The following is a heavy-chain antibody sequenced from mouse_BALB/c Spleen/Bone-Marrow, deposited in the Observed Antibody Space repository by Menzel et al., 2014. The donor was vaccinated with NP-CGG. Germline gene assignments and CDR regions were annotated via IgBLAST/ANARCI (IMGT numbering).Heavy chain of an antibody. V-gene: IGHV5-9-2*01. J-gene: IGHJ3*01. D-gene: IGHD2-4*01. CDR3: ARHAYYDQTEVSFVY. CDR1: GFTFSSYG. CDR2: ISGGGSYT. Sequence: EVKLVESGENLVKSGGSLKLSCAASGFTFSSYGMSWVRQTPEKRLEWVATISGGGSYTFYPDSVKGRFTISRDNAKNNLYLQLSSLRSEDTALYYCARHAYYDQTEVSFVYSGQGTLVTVSA.